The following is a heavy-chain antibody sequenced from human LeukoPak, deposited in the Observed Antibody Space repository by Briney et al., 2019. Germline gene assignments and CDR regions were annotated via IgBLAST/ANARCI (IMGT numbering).Heavy chain of an antibody. CDR3: TTGLSRHTVPLNCSGGSCYSFKTAY. Sequence: PGGSLRLSCAASGFTFSKAWMSWVCQAPGKGLEWVGRIKSKTDGGTTDYGAPVKVRFTISRDDSKNTLYLQMNSLKTEDTAVYYCTTGLSRHTVPLNCSGGSCYSFKTAYWGQGTLVTVSS. V-gene: IGHV3-15*01. D-gene: IGHD2-15*01. CDR2: IKSKTDGGTT. J-gene: IGHJ4*02. CDR1: GFTFSKAW.